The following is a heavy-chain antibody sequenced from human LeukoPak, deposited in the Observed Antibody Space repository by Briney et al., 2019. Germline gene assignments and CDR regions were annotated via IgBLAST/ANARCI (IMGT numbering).Heavy chain of an antibody. CDR2: IYYSGST. CDR1: GGSISSSSYY. J-gene: IGHJ4*02. CDR3: ARHRLRTNFDY. Sequence: PSETLSLTCTVSGGSISSSSYYWGWIRQPPGKGLEWIGSIYYSGSTYYNPSLKSRVTISVDTSKNQFSLKLSSVTAADTAVYYCARHRLRTNFDYWGQGTLVTVSS. D-gene: IGHD5/OR15-5a*01. V-gene: IGHV4-39*01.